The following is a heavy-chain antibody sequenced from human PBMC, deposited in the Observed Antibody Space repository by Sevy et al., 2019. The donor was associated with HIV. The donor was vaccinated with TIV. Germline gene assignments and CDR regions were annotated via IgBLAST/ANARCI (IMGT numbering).Heavy chain of an antibody. CDR2: ISNDGTDM. D-gene: IGHD2-15*01. J-gene: IGHJ3*02. CDR1: GFTFSDFS. CDR3: ERTPTPGAYDI. V-gene: IGHV3-48*01. Sequence: GGSRRLSCAASGFTFSDFSMIWVRQAPVKVLEWISYISNDGTDMYYADSVEGRFTISRDNATNSLYLKMSSLRTADTAFSYCERTPTPGAYDIWGQRTMVTVSS.